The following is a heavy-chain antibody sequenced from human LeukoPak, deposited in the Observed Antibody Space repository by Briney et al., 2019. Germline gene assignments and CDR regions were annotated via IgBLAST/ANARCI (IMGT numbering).Heavy chain of an antibody. CDR1: GGSISTDY. V-gene: IGHV4-59*01. CDR2: IYYSGST. D-gene: IGHD6-13*01. Sequence: SETLSLTCTVSGGSISTDYWNWIRQPPGKGLEWIGYIYYSGSTNYNPSLKSRVTISVDTSKNQSSLKLNSVTAADTAVYYCARSGGYSSSWSLWGQGTLVTVSS. CDR3: ARSGGYSSSWSL. J-gene: IGHJ4*02.